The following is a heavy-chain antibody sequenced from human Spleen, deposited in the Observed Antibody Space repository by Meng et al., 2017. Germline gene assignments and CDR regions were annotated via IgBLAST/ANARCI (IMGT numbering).Heavy chain of an antibody. J-gene: IGHJ4*02. CDR2: IHPSDSDT. CDR1: GYSFPGYW. D-gene: IGHD4-23*01. CDR3: ARHPSDYGSNALYLDF. V-gene: IGHV5-51*01. Sequence: GSLRLSCNVSGYSFPGYWIGWVRQMPGKGLEWMGIIHPSDSDTRYSTSFQGQVTISSDKSITTAYLQWSSLKVSDTAIYYCARHPSDYGSNALYLDFWGQGTPVTGSS.